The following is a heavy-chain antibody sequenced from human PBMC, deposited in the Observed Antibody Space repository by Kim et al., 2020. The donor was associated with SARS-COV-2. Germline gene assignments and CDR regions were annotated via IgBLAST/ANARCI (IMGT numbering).Heavy chain of an antibody. V-gene: IGHV3-43D*03. J-gene: IGHJ4*02. Sequence: VKGRFTISRENSKNSLYLQMNSRRAEDTALYYCAQAGFKRLGELSLPFYYWGQGTLVTVSS. CDR3: AQAGFKRLGELSLPFYY. D-gene: IGHD3-16*02.